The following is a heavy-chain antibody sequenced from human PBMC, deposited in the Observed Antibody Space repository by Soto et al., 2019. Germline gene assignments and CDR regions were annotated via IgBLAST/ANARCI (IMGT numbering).Heavy chain of an antibody. D-gene: IGHD3-16*01. V-gene: IGHV1-8*01. CDR1: GYTFTSYD. Sequence: QVQLVQSGAEGKKPGASVKVSCKASGYTFTSYDINWVRQATVQGLEWMGWMNPNSGNTGYAQKYLGCVAMSRNTSIITAYMALSMLRFEGSALYCCASEIMTLGMDVWGQGTTVTVSS. CDR2: MNPNSGNT. J-gene: IGHJ6*02. CDR3: ASEIMTLGMDV.